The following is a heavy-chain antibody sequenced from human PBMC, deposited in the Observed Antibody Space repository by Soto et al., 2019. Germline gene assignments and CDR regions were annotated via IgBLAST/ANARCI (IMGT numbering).Heavy chain of an antibody. CDR3: ARYHDYGDYGYFDS. V-gene: IGHV4-61*01. Sequence: QVQLQESGPGLVKPSETLSLTCTVSGSSVSGGIYYWTWIRQPPGKGLEWIGYIYHSETTNYNASLRSRVTISVDTSKNQFSLSLTSVTAADTAVYYCARYHDYGDYGYFDSWGQGTLVTVSS. D-gene: IGHD4-17*01. CDR1: GSSVSGGIYY. CDR2: IYHSETT. J-gene: IGHJ4*02.